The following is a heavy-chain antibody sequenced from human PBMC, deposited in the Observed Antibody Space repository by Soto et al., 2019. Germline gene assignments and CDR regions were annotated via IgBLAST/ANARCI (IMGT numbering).Heavy chain of an antibody. CDR3: ARSRFVVGVTEDYYGLDV. CDR1: GGTFSNSP. CDR2: VIPVFKTA. D-gene: IGHD2-15*01. V-gene: IGHV1-69*13. Sequence: SVKVSCKSSGGTFSNSPISWVRQAPGQGLEWVGGVIPVFKTANYAQKFQGRVTITADESTNTAYMGLSSLRSGDTAVYYCARSRFVVGVTEDYYGLDVWGQGTTVTVSS. J-gene: IGHJ6*02.